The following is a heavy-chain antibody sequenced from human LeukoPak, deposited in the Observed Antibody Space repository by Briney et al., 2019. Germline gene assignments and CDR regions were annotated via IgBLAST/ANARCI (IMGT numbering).Heavy chain of an antibody. CDR2: IGWNSART. D-gene: IGHD3-10*01. Sequence: GGSLRLSCTASESTFDHAMHWVRQTPGKGLEWVSGIGWNSARTGYADSVRGRFTISRDNAKNSLYLQMNSLRAEDTALDYCGKDISAGGMDVWGQGTTVTVSS. CDR1: ESTFDHA. V-gene: IGHV3-9*01. J-gene: IGHJ6*02. CDR3: GKDISAGGMDV.